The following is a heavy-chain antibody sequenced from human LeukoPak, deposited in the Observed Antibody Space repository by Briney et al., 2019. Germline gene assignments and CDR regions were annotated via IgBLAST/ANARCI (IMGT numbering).Heavy chain of an antibody. J-gene: IGHJ3*02. CDR2: ISGSGGST. CDR1: GFTFSSYA. Sequence: GGSLRLSCAASGFTFSSYAMSWVRQAPGKGLEWVSAISGSGGSTYYADSVKGRFTISRDNSKNTLYLQMNSLRAEDTAVYYCAKDYCSSTSCYLADAFDIWGQGTMVTVSS. CDR3: AKDYCSSTSCYLADAFDI. V-gene: IGHV3-23*01. D-gene: IGHD2-2*01.